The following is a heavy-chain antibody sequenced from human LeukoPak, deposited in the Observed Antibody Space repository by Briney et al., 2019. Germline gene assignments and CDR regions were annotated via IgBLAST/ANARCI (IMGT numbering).Heavy chain of an antibody. CDR2: INPSGGST. CDR3: ARDPHTVTTWYYYMDV. Sequence: ASVKVSCKASGYTFTGYYMHWVRRAPGQGLEWMGIINPSGGSTSYAQKFQGRVTMTRDTSTSTVYMELSSLRSEDTAVYYCARDPHTVTTWYYYMDVWGKGTTVTVSS. J-gene: IGHJ6*03. CDR1: GYTFTGYY. V-gene: IGHV1-46*01. D-gene: IGHD4-17*01.